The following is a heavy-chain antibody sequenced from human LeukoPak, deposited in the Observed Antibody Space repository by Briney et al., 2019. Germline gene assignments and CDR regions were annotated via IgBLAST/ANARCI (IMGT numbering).Heavy chain of an antibody. J-gene: IGHJ4*02. CDR2: ISAYNGNT. V-gene: IGHV1-18*01. D-gene: IGHD6-19*01. CDR1: GYTFTSYG. Sequence: ASVKVSCKASGYTFTSYGISWVRQAPGQGLEWMGWISAYNGNTHYAQKLQGRVTMTTDTSTSTAYKELRSLRSDDTAVYYCARVGPVAGNDYWGQGTLVTVSS. CDR3: ARVGPVAGNDY.